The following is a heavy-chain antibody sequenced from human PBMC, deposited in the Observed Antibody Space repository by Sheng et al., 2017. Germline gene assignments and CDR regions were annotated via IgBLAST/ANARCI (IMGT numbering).Heavy chain of an antibody. J-gene: IGHJ6*03. Sequence: QVQLVQSGAEVKKPGSSVKVSCKASGGTFSSYAISWVRQAPGQGLEWMGGIIPILGIANYAQKFQGRVTITADKSTSTAYMELSSLRSEDTAVYYCARFPFITGSYYYYMDVWGKGTTVTVSS. CDR2: IIPILGIA. D-gene: IGHD1-20*01. CDR1: GGTFSSYA. V-gene: IGHV1-69*04. CDR3: ARFPFITGSYYYYMDV.